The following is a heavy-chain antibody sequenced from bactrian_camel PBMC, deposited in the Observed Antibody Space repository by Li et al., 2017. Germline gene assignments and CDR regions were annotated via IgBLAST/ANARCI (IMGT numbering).Heavy chain of an antibody. CDR3: VTDYGLGTTAVYEYNY. CDR2: VDSEGNT. CDR1: GLGPKVYC. Sequence: QLVESGGGLVQPGGSLRLSCVGSGLGPKVYCMGWFRQAPGKECGGVAAVDSEGNTSYVESVKGRFTISQDKDKNTVYLEMNNLKPEDTAMYYCVTDYGLGTTAVYEYNYWGQGTQVTVS. V-gene: IGHV3S53*01. J-gene: IGHJ4*01. D-gene: IGHD5*01.